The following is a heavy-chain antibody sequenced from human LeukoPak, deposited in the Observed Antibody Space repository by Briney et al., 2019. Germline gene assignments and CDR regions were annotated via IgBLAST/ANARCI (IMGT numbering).Heavy chain of an antibody. CDR3: AKEPANSYYFDY. J-gene: IGHJ4*02. D-gene: IGHD5-24*01. Sequence: GGSLRLSCAASGFTLSRYALSWVRQAPGKGLEWVSGISGSGGGSNYADSVRGRFTISRDNSKNTLYLQMNSLRAEDTAVYYCAKEPANSYYFDYWGQGTLVTVSS. V-gene: IGHV3-23*01. CDR1: GFTLSRYA. CDR2: ISGSGGGS.